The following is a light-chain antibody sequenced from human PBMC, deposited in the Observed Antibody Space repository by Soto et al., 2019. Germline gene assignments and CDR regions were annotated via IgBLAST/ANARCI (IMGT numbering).Light chain of an antibody. V-gene: IGKV1-5*01. CDR1: QSINNW. Sequence: DIQMTQSTYTQSASVGDRVDITCRASQSINNWLAWYQLKPGKAPKLLIYDASTLESGVPSRFSGSGSGTEFTLTISSLQPDDFATYYCQQYASYSPTFGQGTKVDIK. J-gene: IGKJ1*01. CDR3: QQYASYSPT. CDR2: DAS.